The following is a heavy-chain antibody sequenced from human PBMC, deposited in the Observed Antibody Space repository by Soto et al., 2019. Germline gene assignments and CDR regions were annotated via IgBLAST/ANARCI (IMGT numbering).Heavy chain of an antibody. CDR1: GSTLGLF. V-gene: IGHV3-48*03. CDR3: ARDGYDTSGDSEYFQY. J-gene: IGHJ1*01. D-gene: IGHD3-22*01. Sequence: EVKLVESGEAWYSLGGSLGPPLQPPGSTLGLFELTGAARAQGKGPEGISYISSSGSSIYYADSVKGRFTISRDNAWNSLHLQMNSLRVEDTAVYYCARDGYDTSGDSEYFQYWGQGTLVTVSS. CDR2: ISSSGSSI.